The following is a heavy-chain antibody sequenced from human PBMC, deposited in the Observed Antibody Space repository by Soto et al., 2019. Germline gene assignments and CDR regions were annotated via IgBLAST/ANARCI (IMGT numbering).Heavy chain of an antibody. Sequence: QVQLVQSGPEVKKPGASVKVSCKASGYTFKTNGISWVRQAPGQGLEWLGWISPHNDHTSYAQKFQGRVTMTTDTSTSTAYIELRSLGSDDPAVYYCERDKGILYGAGRMDYWGQGTLVTVSS. D-gene: IGHD1-26*01. CDR1: GYTFKTNG. CDR3: ERDKGILYGAGRMDY. CDR2: ISPHNDHT. V-gene: IGHV1-18*01. J-gene: IGHJ4*02.